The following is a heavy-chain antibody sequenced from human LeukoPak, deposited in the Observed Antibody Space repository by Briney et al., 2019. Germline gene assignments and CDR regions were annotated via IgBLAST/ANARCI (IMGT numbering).Heavy chain of an antibody. D-gene: IGHD2-2*01. V-gene: IGHV4-39*01. CDR1: GGSISTSHY. J-gene: IGHJ4*02. Sequence: SETLSLTCTISGGSISTSHYWGWIRQAPGTGLEWIGSISHSGSTYYNPSLKSRISISVDTSKNQFSLQLSSVTAADTAVYYCARQSCSSTSCYFSFGGAYEYWGQGTLVTVSS. CDR2: ISHSGST. CDR3: ARQSCSSTSCYFSFGGAYEY.